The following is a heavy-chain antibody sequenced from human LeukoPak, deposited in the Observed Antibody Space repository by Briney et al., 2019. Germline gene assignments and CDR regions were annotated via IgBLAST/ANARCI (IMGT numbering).Heavy chain of an antibody. J-gene: IGHJ4*02. Sequence: AASVKVSCKASGYTFTSYGIHWVRQAPGQGLEWMGWISAYNGNTNYAQKLQGRVTMTTDTSTSTAYMELRSLRSDDTAVYYCARGVNYYDSSGYYHHDYYFDYWGQGTLVTVSS. V-gene: IGHV1-18*01. D-gene: IGHD3-22*01. CDR3: ARGVNYYDSSGYYHHDYYFDY. CDR1: GYTFTSYG. CDR2: ISAYNGNT.